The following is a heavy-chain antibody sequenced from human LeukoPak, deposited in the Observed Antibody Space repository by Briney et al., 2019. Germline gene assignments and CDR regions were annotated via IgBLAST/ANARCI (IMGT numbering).Heavy chain of an antibody. D-gene: IGHD6-13*01. V-gene: IGHV5-51*01. J-gene: IGHJ5*02. Sequence: GESLKISCKGSGYSFTSYWIGWVRQMPGKGLEWMGIIYPGDSDTRYSPSFQGQVTISADKSISTAYLQWSSLKASDTAMYYCARARPGYSSSWYGENWFDPWGQGTLVTVSS. CDR2: IYPGDSDT. CDR3: ARARPGYSSSWYGENWFDP. CDR1: GYSFTSYW.